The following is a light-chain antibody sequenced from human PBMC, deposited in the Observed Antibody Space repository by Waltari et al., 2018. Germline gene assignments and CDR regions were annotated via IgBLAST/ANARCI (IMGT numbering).Light chain of an antibody. CDR3: YSTDSSGNHWV. Sequence: SYELTQPPSVSVSPGQTARITCSGDALPKKYAYWYQQESGQAPVLVIYEDSKRPPGIPERFSGSSSGTMATLTISGAQGEDEADYYCYSTDSSGNHWVFGGGTKLTVL. J-gene: IGLJ3*02. CDR2: EDS. V-gene: IGLV3-10*01. CDR1: ALPKKY.